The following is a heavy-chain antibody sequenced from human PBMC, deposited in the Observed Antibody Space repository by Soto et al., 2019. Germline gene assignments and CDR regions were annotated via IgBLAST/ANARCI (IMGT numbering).Heavy chain of an antibody. CDR1: GYTFTTHA. CDR3: ARWIFGVGKAFDP. J-gene: IGHJ5*02. CDR2: LNAATGKA. Sequence: ASVKVSCKASGYTFTTHAIQWLRQAPGQRLEWMGWLNAATGKAKSSENFQGRVTITWDTSASTAYMELSSLRSEDTAVYYCARWIFGVGKAFDPWGQGTLVTVSS. D-gene: IGHD3-3*01. V-gene: IGHV1-3*01.